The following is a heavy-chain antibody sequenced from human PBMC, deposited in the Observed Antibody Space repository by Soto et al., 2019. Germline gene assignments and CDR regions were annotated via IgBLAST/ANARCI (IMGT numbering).Heavy chain of an antibody. CDR2: IKPDGTEK. V-gene: IGHV3-7*05. Sequence: ELQLVESGGGLVQPGGSLRLSCAASGFTFRSYWMSWVRQAPGKGLEWVANIKPDGTEKYHEDSVKGRFTISRDNAKNSLHRQMNSLRAEDTDVYFCARDGTEGAYRGARPYYCDFWGQGALVTGSS. D-gene: IGHD5-12*01. J-gene: IGHJ4*02. CDR3: ARDGTEGAYRGARPYYCDF. CDR1: GFTFRSYW.